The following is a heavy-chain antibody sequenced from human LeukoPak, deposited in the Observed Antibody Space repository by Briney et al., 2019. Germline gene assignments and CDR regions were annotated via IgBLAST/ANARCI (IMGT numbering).Heavy chain of an antibody. CDR1: GLTFNNYA. CDR2: ISGRGASK. J-gene: IGHJ4*02. CDR3: AKGKDSSGWYLDFDY. V-gene: IGHV3-23*01. Sequence: GGSLRLSCAVSGLTFNNYAMSWVRQAPGKGLEWVSGISGRGASKYYADSVKGRFTISRDNSKNTLYLQMNSLRAEDTAVYYCAKGKDSSGWYLDFDYWGQGTLVTASS. D-gene: IGHD6-19*01.